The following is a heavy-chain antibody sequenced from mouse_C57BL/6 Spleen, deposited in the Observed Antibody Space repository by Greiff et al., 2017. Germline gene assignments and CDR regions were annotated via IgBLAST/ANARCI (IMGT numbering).Heavy chain of an antibody. CDR2: IYPGSGNT. D-gene: IGHD1-1*01. V-gene: IGHV1-76*01. CDR1: GYSFTDYY. CDR3: ARTDYYGSSYYFDY. Sequence: QVQLQQSGAELVRPGASVKLSCKASGYSFTDYYINWVKQRPGQGLEWIARIYPGSGNTYYNEKFKGKATLTAEKSSSTAYMQLSSLTSEDSAVYLCARTDYYGSSYYFDYWGQGTTLTVSS. J-gene: IGHJ2*01.